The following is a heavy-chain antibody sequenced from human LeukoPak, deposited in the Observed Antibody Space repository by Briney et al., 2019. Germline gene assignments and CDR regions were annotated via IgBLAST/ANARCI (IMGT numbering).Heavy chain of an antibody. CDR3: AREGPHEDYFDY. V-gene: IGHV3-23*01. CDR1: GFTFSSYA. J-gene: IGHJ4*02. Sequence: GGSLRLSCAASGFTFSSYAMSWVRQAPGKGLEWVSAISGSGDSTYYADSVKGRFTISRDNSKNTVYLQMNSLRTEDTAVYYCAREGPHEDYFDYWGQGTLVTVSS. CDR2: ISGSGDST.